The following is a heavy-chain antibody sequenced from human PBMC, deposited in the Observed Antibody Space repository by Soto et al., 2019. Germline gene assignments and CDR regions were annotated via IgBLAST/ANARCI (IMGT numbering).Heavy chain of an antibody. V-gene: IGHV5-10-1*01. CDR2: IDPTDSYT. CDR3: ARLSRASFALDV. CDR1: GYNFITDW. J-gene: IGHJ6*02. Sequence: GESLKISCKGSGYNFITDWISWVRQMPGKGLELMGRIDPTDSYTKYSPSFEGHVTISADKSISTAYLQWRSLKASDSAVYYCARLSRASFALDVWGQGTTVTVSS. D-gene: IGHD3-16*01.